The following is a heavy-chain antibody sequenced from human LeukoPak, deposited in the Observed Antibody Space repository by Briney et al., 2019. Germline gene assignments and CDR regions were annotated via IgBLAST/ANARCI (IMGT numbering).Heavy chain of an antibody. Sequence: PSETLSLTCTVSGGSISSSSYYWSWTRQPPGKGLEWIGEINHSGSTNYHPSLKSRVTISVDTSKNQFSLKLSSVTAADTAVYYCARLPQWHLGFRPWGQGTLVTVSS. CDR1: GGSISSSSYY. D-gene: IGHD6-19*01. CDR3: ARLPQWHLGFRP. V-gene: IGHV4-39*07. J-gene: IGHJ5*02. CDR2: INHSGST.